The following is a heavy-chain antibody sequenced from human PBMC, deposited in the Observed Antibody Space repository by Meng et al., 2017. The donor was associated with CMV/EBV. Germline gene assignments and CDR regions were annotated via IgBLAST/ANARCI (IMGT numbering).Heavy chain of an antibody. V-gene: IGHV3-23*03. J-gene: IGHJ6*02. CDR3: ARDLMYSSSWDYYYYGMDV. D-gene: IGHD6-13*01. CDR1: GFTFSSYA. Sequence: GGSLRLSCAASGFTFSSYAMSWVRQAPGKGLEWVSVIYSGGSSTYYADSVKGRFTISRDNSKNTLYLQMNSLRAEDTAVYYCARDLMYSSSWDYYYYGMDVWGQGTTVTVSS. CDR2: IYSGGSST.